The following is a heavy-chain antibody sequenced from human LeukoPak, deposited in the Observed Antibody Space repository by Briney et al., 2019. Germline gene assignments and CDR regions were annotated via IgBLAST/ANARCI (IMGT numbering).Heavy chain of an antibody. CDR3: ARVDNDAFDI. CDR1: GGSISSYY. V-gene: IGHV4-59*08. CDR2: IYYSGST. J-gene: IGHJ3*02. Sequence: SETLSLTCTVSGGSISSYYWSWIRQPPGKGLEWIGYIYYSGSTNYNPSLKSRVTISVDTSKNQFSLKQSSVTAADTAVYYCARVDNDAFDIWGQGTMVTVSS.